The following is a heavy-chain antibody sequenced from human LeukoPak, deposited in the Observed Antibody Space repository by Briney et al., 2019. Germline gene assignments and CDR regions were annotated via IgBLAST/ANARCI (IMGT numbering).Heavy chain of an antibody. CDR3: ASDRIYCSSTSCPPDGMDV. Sequence: GGSLRLSCAASGFTFSSYSMNWVRQAPGKGLEWVSYISSSSSTIYYADSVKGRFTISRDNAKNSLYLQMNSLRAEDTAVYYCASDRIYCSSTSCPPDGMDVWGQGTTVTVPS. J-gene: IGHJ6*02. V-gene: IGHV3-48*01. CDR2: ISSSSSTI. CDR1: GFTFSSYS. D-gene: IGHD2-2*01.